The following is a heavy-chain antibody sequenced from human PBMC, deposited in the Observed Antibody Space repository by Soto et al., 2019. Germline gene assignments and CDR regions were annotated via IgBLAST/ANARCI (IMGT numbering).Heavy chain of an antibody. Sequence: EVQLLESGGGLVQPGGSLGLSCAASGLAFSSSAITWVRQAPGKGLGWVPAMSVAGETTYYADSVKGRFTISKDNSRNTLYHQRNSLRADDSAAYYGAEWHTYYYDSRGFSGFDCWGRGTLVTVSS. V-gene: IGHV3-23*01. CDR2: MSVAGETT. D-gene: IGHD3-22*01. CDR1: GLAFSSSA. CDR3: AEWHTYYYDSRGFSGFDC. J-gene: IGHJ4*02.